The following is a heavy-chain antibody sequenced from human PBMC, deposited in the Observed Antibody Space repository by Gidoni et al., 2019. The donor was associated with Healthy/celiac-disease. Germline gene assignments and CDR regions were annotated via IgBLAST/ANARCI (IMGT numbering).Heavy chain of an antibody. CDR3: ARGSGGWRVATSYYYYYGMDV. D-gene: IGHD5-12*01. Sequence: QVQLQQWGAGLLKPSETLSLTCAVYGGSFSGYYWSWIRQPPGKGLAWIGEINHSGSTNYNPSLKSRVTISVETSKNQFSLKLSSVTAADPAVYYCARGSGGWRVATSYYYYYGMDVWGQGTTVTVSS. CDR1: GGSFSGYY. CDR2: INHSGST. V-gene: IGHV4-34*01. J-gene: IGHJ6*02.